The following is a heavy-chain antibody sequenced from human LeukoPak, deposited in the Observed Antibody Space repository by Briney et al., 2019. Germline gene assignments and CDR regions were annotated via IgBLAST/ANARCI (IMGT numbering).Heavy chain of an antibody. CDR3: TRPPRNDYNDAFDI. V-gene: IGHV3-73*01. CDR2: IRGKAHSYAT. CDR1: GFTFSGSS. D-gene: IGHD5-24*01. J-gene: IGHJ3*02. Sequence: GGSLRLSCAASGFTFSGSSMHWVRQASGKGLEWVGRIRGKAHSYATAYAASVKGRFTISRDDSKNTAYLQMNSLKSDDTAVYYCTRPPRNDYNDAFDIWGQGTMVTVSS.